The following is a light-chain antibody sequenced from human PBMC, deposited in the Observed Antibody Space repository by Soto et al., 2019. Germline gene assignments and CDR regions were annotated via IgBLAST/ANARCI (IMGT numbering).Light chain of an antibody. CDR2: DVT. CDR3: CSYAGRHVFV. J-gene: IGLJ1*01. Sequence: ALTQPRSVSGSPGQSVTISCTGPSSDVGGLHSVSWYQQRPGTAPKLMIFDVTKRPSGVPDRFSGSKSDNTASLTISGLHPEDEADYYCCSYAGRHVFVFGNGTKVTV. CDR1: SSDVGGLHS. V-gene: IGLV2-11*01.